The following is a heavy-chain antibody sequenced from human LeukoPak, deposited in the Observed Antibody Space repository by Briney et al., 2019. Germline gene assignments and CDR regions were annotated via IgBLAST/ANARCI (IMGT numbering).Heavy chain of an antibody. CDR2: ISGSDGST. J-gene: IGHJ3*02. CDR3: AKIVVVMTHDAFDI. D-gene: IGHD3-22*01. CDR1: GFTFSSYA. V-gene: IGHV3-23*01. Sequence: GGSLRLSCAASGFTFSSYAMSWVRQAPGKGLEWVSAISGSDGSTYYADSVKGRFTITRDNSKNPLYLQMNSLRAEDTAVYYCAKIVVVMTHDAFDIWGQGTMVTVSS.